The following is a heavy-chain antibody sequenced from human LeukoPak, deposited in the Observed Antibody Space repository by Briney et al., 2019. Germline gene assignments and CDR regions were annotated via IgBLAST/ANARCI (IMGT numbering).Heavy chain of an antibody. J-gene: IGHJ4*02. Sequence: GGSLRLSCAASGFTFSDDWMHWVRQAPGKGLVWVSRINTDGSTTTYADSVKGRFTISRDNAKNTLYLQMNSLRVEDTAVYYCARGRGGSYRYWGQGTLVTVSS. CDR3: ARGRGGSYRY. CDR1: GFTFSDDW. V-gene: IGHV3-74*01. CDR2: INTDGSTT. D-gene: IGHD1-26*01.